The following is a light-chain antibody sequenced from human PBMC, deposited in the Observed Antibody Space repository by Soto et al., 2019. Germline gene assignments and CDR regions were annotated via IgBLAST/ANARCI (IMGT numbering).Light chain of an antibody. J-gene: IGKJ1*01. Sequence: EIVLPQSPGTLSLSPGESATLSCRASQSVSSSYLAWYQQKPGQATRLLIYGASSRATGIPDRFSGSGSGTDFTLTISRLEPEDFAVYYCQQYGSSPTTFGQGTKVDI. CDR1: QSVSSSY. V-gene: IGKV3-20*01. CDR2: GAS. CDR3: QQYGSSPTT.